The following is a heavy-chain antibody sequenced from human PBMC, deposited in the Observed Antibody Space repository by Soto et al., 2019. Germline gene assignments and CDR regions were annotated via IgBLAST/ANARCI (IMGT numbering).Heavy chain of an antibody. Sequence: ASVKVSCKASGYTFTSYYMHWVRQAPGQGLEWMGIINPSGGSTSFAQKFQGRVTMTRDTSTSTVYMELSSLRSEDTAVYFCAREIAAAGALDYWGQGPLVTVSS. V-gene: IGHV1-46*03. D-gene: IGHD6-13*01. CDR2: INPSGGST. CDR3: AREIAAAGALDY. J-gene: IGHJ4*02. CDR1: GYTFTSYY.